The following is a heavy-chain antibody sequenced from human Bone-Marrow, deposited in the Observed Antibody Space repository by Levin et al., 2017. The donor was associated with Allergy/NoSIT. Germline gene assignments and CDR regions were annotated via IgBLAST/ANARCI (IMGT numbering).Heavy chain of an antibody. Sequence: GESLKISCAASGFTFSRYWMHWVRQAPGKGLEWVSRTNEDGSIKTYADSVKDRFTISRDTVENTLYLQMNSLRAEDTAVYYCARDLYGADDYWGQGTLVTVSS. CDR1: GFTFSRYW. CDR3: ARDLYGADDY. D-gene: IGHD4-17*01. V-gene: IGHV3-74*01. J-gene: IGHJ4*02. CDR2: TNEDGSIK.